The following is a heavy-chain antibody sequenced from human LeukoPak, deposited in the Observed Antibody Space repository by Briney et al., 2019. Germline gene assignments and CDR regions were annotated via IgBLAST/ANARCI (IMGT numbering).Heavy chain of an antibody. CDR2: SRNKANGYAT. CDR1: GFTFNDHY. CDR3: TRGPFNLNPSGGYYYYMDV. Sequence: GGSLRLSCAASGFTFNDHYMDWVRQAPGKGLEWVGRSRNKANGYATEYAASVKGRFTISRDDSKNSLYLQMNSLKTEDTAVYFCTRGPFNLNPSGGYYYYMDVWGKGTTVTVSS. V-gene: IGHV3-72*01. J-gene: IGHJ6*03. D-gene: IGHD1-14*01.